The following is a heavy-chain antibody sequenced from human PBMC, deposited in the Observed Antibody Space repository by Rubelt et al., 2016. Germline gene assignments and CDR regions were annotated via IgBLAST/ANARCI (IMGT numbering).Heavy chain of an antibody. CDR1: GFIFSNYA. J-gene: IGHJ4*02. Sequence: EVQLVESGGGLVQPGGSLRLSCAASGFIFSNYAMTWVRQAPGKGLEWVSSISGSGGRPDYADSVKGRFTISRDNSENSLSLQMSSLGADDTAVYYCATDYLGYWGQGTLVTVSS. CDR2: ISGSGGRP. V-gene: IGHV3-23*04. CDR3: ATDYLGY.